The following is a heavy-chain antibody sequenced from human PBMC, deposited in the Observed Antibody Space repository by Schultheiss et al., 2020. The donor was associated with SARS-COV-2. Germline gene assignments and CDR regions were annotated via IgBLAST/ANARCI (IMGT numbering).Heavy chain of an antibody. CDR2: IYYSGST. D-gene: IGHD3-22*01. CDR1: GGSISSYY. CDR3: ARADYYDSSGYYQLPYYYGMDV. J-gene: IGHJ6*02. Sequence: SETLSLTCTVSGGSISSYYWSWIRQPPGKGLEWIGYIYYSGSTNYNPSLKSRVTISVDTSKNQFSLKLSSVTAADTAVYYCARADYYDSSGYYQLPYYYGMDVWSQGTTVTVSS. V-gene: IGHV4-59*08.